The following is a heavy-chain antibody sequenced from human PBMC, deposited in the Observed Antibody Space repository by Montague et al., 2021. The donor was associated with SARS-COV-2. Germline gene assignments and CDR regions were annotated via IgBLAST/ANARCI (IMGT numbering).Heavy chain of an antibody. CDR3: ARELQYLWFDP. Sequence: SETLSLTCTVSGGSIDSYYWSWLRQPPGKGLEWIGYIYYRGTTNYNPSLESRVTMSVDTSKNQFSLNLSSVTAADTAMYYCARELQYLWFDPWGQGTLVTVSS. V-gene: IGHV4-59*01. CDR2: IYYRGTT. D-gene: IGHD4-11*01. J-gene: IGHJ5*02. CDR1: GGSIDSYY.